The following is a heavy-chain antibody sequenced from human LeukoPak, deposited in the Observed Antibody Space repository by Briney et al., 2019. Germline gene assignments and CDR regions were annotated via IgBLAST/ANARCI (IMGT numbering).Heavy chain of an antibody. J-gene: IGHJ4*02. CDR2: INIDGRST. Sequence: GGSLRLSCAASGFTFSSYWMHWVRQTPGKGLLWVSRINIDGRSTSYAPSVTGRFTMSRDNAKNTVYLQMNSLRAEDTAVYYCVRDVWGDRDGFFEYWGQGTLVTVSS. CDR1: GFTFSSYW. CDR3: VRDVWGDRDGFFEY. V-gene: IGHV3-74*01. D-gene: IGHD2-21*01.